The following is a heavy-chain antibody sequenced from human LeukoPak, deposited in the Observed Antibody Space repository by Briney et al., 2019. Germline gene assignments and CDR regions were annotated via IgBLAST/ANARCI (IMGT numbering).Heavy chain of an antibody. CDR2: IYTSGST. D-gene: IGHD3-22*01. V-gene: IGHV4-61*02. J-gene: IGHJ3*02. CDR1: GGSISSGSYY. CDR3: ARDPIVVAITGGAFDI. Sequence: SQTLSLTCTVSGGSISSGSYYWSWIRQPAGKGLEWIGRIYTSGSTNYNPSLKSRVTISVDTSKNQFSLKLSSVTAADTAVYYCARDPIVVAITGGAFDIWGQGTMVTVSS.